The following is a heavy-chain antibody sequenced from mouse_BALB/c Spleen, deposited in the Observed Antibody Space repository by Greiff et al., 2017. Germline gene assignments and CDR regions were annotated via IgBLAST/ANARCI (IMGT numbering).Heavy chain of an antibody. CDR1: GYAFSSSW. CDR3: ARGGN. V-gene: IGHV1-82*01. Sequence: VKLQESGPELVKPGASVKISCKASGYAFSSSWMNWVKQRPGQGLEWIGRIYPGDGDTNYNGKFKGKATLTVDKSSSTAYMQLSSPTSEDSAVYYCARGGNWGQGTLVTVSA. J-gene: IGHJ3*01. CDR2: IYPGDGDT.